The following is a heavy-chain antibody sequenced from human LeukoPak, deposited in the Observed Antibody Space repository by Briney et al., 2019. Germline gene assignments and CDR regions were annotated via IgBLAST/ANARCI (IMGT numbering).Heavy chain of an antibody. V-gene: IGHV3-23*01. Sequence: GGSLRLSCAGSGFTFSSYAMSWVRQAPGKGLAWVSAISDSGVSTYHADSVKGRFTISRDNSKDTLYLQMNSLRAEDTAVYYCAKDRGEHHGTTEYFDYWGQGTLVTVSS. CDR1: GFTFSSYA. J-gene: IGHJ4*02. CDR2: ISDSGVST. CDR3: AKDRGEHHGTTEYFDY. D-gene: IGHD1-7*01.